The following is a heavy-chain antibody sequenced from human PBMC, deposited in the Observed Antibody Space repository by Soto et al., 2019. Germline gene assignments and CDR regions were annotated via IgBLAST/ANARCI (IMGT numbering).Heavy chain of an antibody. CDR3: ARDSTYYDILTGYYASGWFDP. CDR1: GFTFSDYY. J-gene: IGHJ5*02. CDR2: ISSSSSYT. D-gene: IGHD3-9*01. Sequence: GGSLRLSCAASGFTFSDYYMSWIRQAPGKGLEWVSYISSSSSYTNYADSVKGRFTISRDNAKNSLYLQMNSLRAEDTAVYYCARDSTYYDILTGYYASGWFDPWGQGTRVTVPQ. V-gene: IGHV3-11*06.